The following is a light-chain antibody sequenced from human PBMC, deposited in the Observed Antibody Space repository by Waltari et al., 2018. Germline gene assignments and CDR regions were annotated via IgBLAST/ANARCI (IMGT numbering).Light chain of an antibody. CDR3: QLFFT. CDR2: GAF. J-gene: IGKJ4*01. CDR1: QTISDNH. Sequence: VLTQSPGTLPLSPGERATLSCRASQTISDNHLAWYQQKPGQAPRLLIYGAFTRATGIPERFSGSGSGTDFTLTISRLQPEDSAVYYCQLFFTFGGGAKVEI. V-gene: IGKV3-20*01.